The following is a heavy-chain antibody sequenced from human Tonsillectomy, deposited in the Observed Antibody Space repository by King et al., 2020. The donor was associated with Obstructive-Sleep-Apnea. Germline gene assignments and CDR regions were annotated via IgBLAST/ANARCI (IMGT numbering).Heavy chain of an antibody. V-gene: IGHV4-39*07. D-gene: IGHD3-22*01. CDR2: IYYSGST. J-gene: IGHJ5*02. CDR1: GGSISSSSYY. CDR3: ARVAEEIAPPYWFDP. Sequence: VQLQESGPGLVKPSETLSLTCTVSGGSISSSSYYWGWIRQPPGKGLEWIGSIYYSGSTYYNPSLKSRVTISVDTSKNQFSLKLSSVTAADTAVYYCARVAEEIAPPYWFDPWGQGTLVTVSS.